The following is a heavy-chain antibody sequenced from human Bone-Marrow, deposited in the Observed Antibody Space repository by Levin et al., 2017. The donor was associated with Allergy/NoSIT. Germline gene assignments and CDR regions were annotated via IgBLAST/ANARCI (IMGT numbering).Heavy chain of an antibody. CDR2: IRSKAYGGTT. D-gene: IGHD5-12*01. Sequence: GESLKISCTASGFTFGDYAMSWVRQAPGKGLEWVGFIRSKAYGGTTEYAASVKGRFTISRDDSKSIAYLQMNSLKTEDTAVYYCTRVNLGSSSGYHSLDYWGQGTLVTVSS. V-gene: IGHV3-49*04. J-gene: IGHJ4*02. CDR3: TRVNLGSSSGYHSLDY. CDR1: GFTFGDYA.